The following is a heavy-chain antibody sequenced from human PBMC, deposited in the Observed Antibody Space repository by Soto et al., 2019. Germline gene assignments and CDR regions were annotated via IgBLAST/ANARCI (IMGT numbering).Heavy chain of an antibody. D-gene: IGHD2-21*02. J-gene: IGHJ3*02. CDR2: IYYSGST. V-gene: IGHV4-39*01. CDR3: ANEVTANLAFDI. CDR1: GGSISSSRYY. Sequence: SDTLSLTSNGCGGSISSSRYYWGWIRQPPGKGLEWIGSIYYSGSTYYNPSLKSRVTISVDTSKNQFSLKLSSVTAADTAVYYCANEVTANLAFDIWGQGTMVS.